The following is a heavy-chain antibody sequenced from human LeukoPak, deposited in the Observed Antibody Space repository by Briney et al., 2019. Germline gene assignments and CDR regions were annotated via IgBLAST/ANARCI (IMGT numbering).Heavy chain of an antibody. Sequence: PGGSLRLSCAASGFTFNSYGMHWVRQAPGQGLELEAVISYDGSNKYNGDSVKGRFTISRDNCKNSLYLQMNSLRPEDTAVYYCVKGAKGYMRDYFDCWGQGTLVSVSA. CDR2: ISYDGSNK. V-gene: IGHV3-30*18. CDR1: GFTFNSYG. J-gene: IGHJ4*02. CDR3: VKGAKGYMRDYFDC. D-gene: IGHD3-16*02.